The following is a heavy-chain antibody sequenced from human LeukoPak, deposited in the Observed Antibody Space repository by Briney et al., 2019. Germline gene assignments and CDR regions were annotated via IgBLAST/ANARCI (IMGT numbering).Heavy chain of an antibody. D-gene: IGHD3-10*01. CDR3: ARAPRSGSYYNCFDY. CDR1: GFTFSSYG. Sequence: GGSLRLSCAASGFTFSSYGMHWVRQAPGKGLEWVAVIWYDGSNKYYADSVKGRFTISRDNSKNTLYLQMNSLRAEDTAVYYYARAPRSGSYYNCFDYWGQGTLVTVSS. J-gene: IGHJ4*02. CDR2: IWYDGSNK. V-gene: IGHV3-33*01.